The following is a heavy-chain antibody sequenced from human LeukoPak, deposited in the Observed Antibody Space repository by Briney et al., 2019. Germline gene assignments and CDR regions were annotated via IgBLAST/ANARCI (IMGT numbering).Heavy chain of an antibody. V-gene: IGHV1-18*01. D-gene: IGHD3-22*01. CDR2: ISAYNGNT. CDR3: ARGDRGGWYYDSSGYFNYFDY. CDR1: GYTFTSYG. J-gene: IGHJ4*02. Sequence: GASAKVSCKASGYTFTSYGISWVRQAPGQGLEWMGWISAYNGNTNYAQKLQGRVTMTTDTSTSTAYMELRSLRSDDTAVYYCARGDRGGWYYDSSGYFNYFDYWGQGTLVTVSS.